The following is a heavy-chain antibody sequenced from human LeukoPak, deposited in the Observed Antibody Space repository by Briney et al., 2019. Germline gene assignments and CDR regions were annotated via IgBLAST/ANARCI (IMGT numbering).Heavy chain of an antibody. CDR2: IKPDGSEK. J-gene: IGHJ3*02. CDR3: ARHRSGGSQDDAFDI. CDR1: GFTFSNYW. V-gene: IGHV3-7*01. D-gene: IGHD2-15*01. Sequence: GGSLRLSCAASGFTFSNYWMTWFRQTPGKGLEWVGNIKPDGSEKYYVDSVKGRFTISRDNAKNSLFLQMSSLRVEDTAIYYCARHRSGGSQDDAFDIWGQGTMVTVSS.